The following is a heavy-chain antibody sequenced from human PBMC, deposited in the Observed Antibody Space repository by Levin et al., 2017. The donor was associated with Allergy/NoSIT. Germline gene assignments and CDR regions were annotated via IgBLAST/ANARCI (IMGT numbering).Heavy chain of an antibody. CDR2: ISPYNGDT. CDR3: ARGMATVTPGAFNL. D-gene: IGHD4-17*01. J-gene: IGHJ3*01. V-gene: IGHV1-18*01. CDR1: AYTFTSYD. Sequence: ASVKVSCKASAYTFTSYDLSWVRQAPGQGLEWMGWISPYNGDTKYAQKFQGRVTMTTDTSTSTAYMELRSLTSDDTAVYYCARGMATVTPGAFNLWGQGTMVTVSS.